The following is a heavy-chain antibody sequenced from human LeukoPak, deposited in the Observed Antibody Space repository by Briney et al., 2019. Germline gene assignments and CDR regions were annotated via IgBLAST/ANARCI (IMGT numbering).Heavy chain of an antibody. CDR1: GFTFSSYG. CDR3: AKEGMRTNYYYGMDV. CDR2: ISYDGSNK. Sequence: GGSLRLSCAASGFTFSSYGMHWVRQAPGKGLEWVAVISYDGSNKYYADSVKGRFTISRDNSKNTLYLQMNSLRAEDTAVYYCAKEGMRTNYYYGMDVWGQGTTVTVSS. J-gene: IGHJ6*02. V-gene: IGHV3-30*18.